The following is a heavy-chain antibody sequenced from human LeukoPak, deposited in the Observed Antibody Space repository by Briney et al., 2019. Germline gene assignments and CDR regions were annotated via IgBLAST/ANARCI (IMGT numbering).Heavy chain of an antibody. CDR1: GVSIRSGDYF. D-gene: IGHD5-18*01. Sequence: SETLSLTCTVSGVSIRSGDYFWGWIRQPPGKALEWIGSRFEGGDTYYHPSLRRLGSILLDTSKNQFSLNLKSVTAADTAVYYCARGVQLWLMSQTYFDYWGQGILVTVSS. J-gene: IGHJ4*02. CDR2: RFEGGDT. V-gene: IGHV4-39*07. CDR3: ARGVQLWLMSQTYFDY.